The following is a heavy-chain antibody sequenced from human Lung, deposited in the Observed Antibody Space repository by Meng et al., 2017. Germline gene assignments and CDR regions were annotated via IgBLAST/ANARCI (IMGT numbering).Heavy chain of an antibody. CDR2: INHSGST. CDR3: ARPKQANWYFDL. D-gene: IGHD1/OR15-1a*01. Sequence: VQVQQWGAGLLKPSEALSLTSAVYGGSFSGYYWSWIRQPPGKGLEWIGEINHSGSTNYNPSLKSRVTISVDTSKNQFSLKLSSVTAADTAVYYCARPKQANWYFDLWGRGTLVTVSS. V-gene: IGHV4-34*01. CDR1: GGSFSGYY. J-gene: IGHJ2*01.